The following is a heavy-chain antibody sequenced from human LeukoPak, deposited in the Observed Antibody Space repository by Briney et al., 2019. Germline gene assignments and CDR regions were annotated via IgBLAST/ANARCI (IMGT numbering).Heavy chain of an antibody. CDR3: ARGDDYGDSLVAY. CDR1: GFVFSGYE. CDR2: ISTTGRTL. D-gene: IGHD4-17*01. Sequence: RGSLRLSCAASGFVFSGYEMNWVRQAPGKGLEWISSISTTGRTLNYADSVKGRFTISRDNAKNSLYLQMNSLSAEDTAVYYCARGDDYGDSLVAYWGQGTLVTVSS. V-gene: IGHV3-48*03. J-gene: IGHJ4*02.